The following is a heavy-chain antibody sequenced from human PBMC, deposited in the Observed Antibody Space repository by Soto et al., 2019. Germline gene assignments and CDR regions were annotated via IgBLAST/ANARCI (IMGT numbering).Heavy chain of an antibody. CDR3: AGGGGWLPEN. CDR2: IHDGGAT. D-gene: IGHD5-12*01. J-gene: IGHJ4*02. CDR1: GDSSNNYY. V-gene: IGHV4-59*01. Sequence: QVQLQEAGPGLVKPSEALSLTCTVSGDSSNNYYWSWIRQPPGKGLEWIANIHDGGATTYNPSPESRATISVDTPKNQFSLKLNSMTAADTAVYYCAGGGGWLPENWGQGTLVSVSS.